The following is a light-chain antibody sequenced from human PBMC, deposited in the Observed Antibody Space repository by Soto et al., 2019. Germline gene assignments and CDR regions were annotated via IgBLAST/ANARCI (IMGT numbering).Light chain of an antibody. J-gene: IGLJ2*01. V-gene: IGLV2-8*01. CDR2: EVS. CDR1: SSDVGGYNY. Sequence: QSALTQPPSASGSPGQSVTISCIGTSSDVGGYNYVSWYQQHPGKAPKLMIYEVSKRPSGVPDRFSGSKSGNTASLTVSGLQDDGEADYYCSSYAASNNLGVFGGGTKLTVL. CDR3: SSYAASNNLGV.